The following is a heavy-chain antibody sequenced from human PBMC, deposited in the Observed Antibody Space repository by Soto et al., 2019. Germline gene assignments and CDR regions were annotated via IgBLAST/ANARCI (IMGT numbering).Heavy chain of an antibody. CDR3: ARDTKGYYSMDA. CDR1: GYTIKDFG. CDR2: ISAYNGDT. J-gene: IGHJ6*02. Sequence: AAAEVSRKPSGYTIKDFGISWVQQAPGQGLEWMGWISAYNGDTNYAQKLQDRVTMTTDTSTTTAYMELRSLRSDDTAVYYCARDTKGYYSMDACGQGTTVTVS. V-gene: IGHV1-18*01. D-gene: IGHD2-2*01.